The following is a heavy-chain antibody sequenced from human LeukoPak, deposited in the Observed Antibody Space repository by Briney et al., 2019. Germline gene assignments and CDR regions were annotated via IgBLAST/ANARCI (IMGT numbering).Heavy chain of an antibody. CDR2: ISGSGLST. CDR3: ARARSSYGYGDAFDI. CDR1: GFTFSSYA. Sequence: GGSLRLSCAASGFTFSSYAMSWVRQAPGKGLEWVSAISGSGLSTYYADSVKGRSSISRDNSKNTLYLQMNSLRAEDTAVYYCARARSSYGYGDAFDIWGQGTMVTVSS. D-gene: IGHD5-18*01. J-gene: IGHJ3*02. V-gene: IGHV3-23*01.